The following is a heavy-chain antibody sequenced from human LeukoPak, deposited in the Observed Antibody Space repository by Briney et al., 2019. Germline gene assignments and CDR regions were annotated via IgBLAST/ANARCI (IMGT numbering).Heavy chain of an antibody. CDR1: GFTFSSYW. D-gene: IGHD2-15*01. Sequence: PGGSLRLSCAASGFTFSSYWMHWVRQAPGKGLVRVSRINSDGSSTRYADSEKGRFTISRDNAKNTLYLQMNSLRAEDTAVYYCASRYCSGGSCYSGWGAGFDPWGQGTLVTVSS. CDR2: INSDGSST. J-gene: IGHJ5*02. V-gene: IGHV3-74*01. CDR3: ASRYCSGGSCYSGWGAGFDP.